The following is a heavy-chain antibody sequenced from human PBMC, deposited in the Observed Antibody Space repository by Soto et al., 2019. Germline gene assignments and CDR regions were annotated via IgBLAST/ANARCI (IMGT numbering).Heavy chain of an antibody. D-gene: IGHD1-1*01. V-gene: IGHV1-69*13. CDR1: GGTFSSYA. J-gene: IGHJ6*02. Sequence: GASVKVSCKASGGTFSSYAISWVRQAPGQGLEWMGGIIPIFGTANYAQKFQGRVTITADESTSTAYMELSSLRSEDTAVYYCARGLAGYNSPYYYYRMDVWGQGTTVTVSS. CDR3: ARGLAGYNSPYYYYRMDV. CDR2: IIPIFGTA.